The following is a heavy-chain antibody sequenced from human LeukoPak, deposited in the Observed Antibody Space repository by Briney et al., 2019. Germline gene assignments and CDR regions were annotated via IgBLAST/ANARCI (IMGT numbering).Heavy chain of an antibody. CDR2: VHYSGNT. Sequence: PSETLSLTCTVSAVSISSYYWTWIRQPPGKGPEWIGNVHYSGNTNYNPSLKSRVTISVDTSNNHFSLKLRSVTAADTAVYYCARHGDSRLIDYWGQGTLVTVSS. D-gene: IGHD6-13*01. V-gene: IGHV4-59*08. J-gene: IGHJ4*02. CDR1: AVSISSYY. CDR3: ARHGDSRLIDY.